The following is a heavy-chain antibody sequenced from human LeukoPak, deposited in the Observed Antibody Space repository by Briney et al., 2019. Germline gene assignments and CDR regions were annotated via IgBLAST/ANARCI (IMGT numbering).Heavy chain of an antibody. D-gene: IGHD1-1*01. CDR1: GGSISISSYY. CDR3: ARTGTTGY. Sequence: PSETLSLTCTVSGGSISISSYYWGWIRQPPGKGLEWIGSIYYSGSTYYNPSRKSRVTISVDTSKNQFSLKLSSVTAADTAVYYCARTGTTGYWGQGTLVTVSS. V-gene: IGHV4-39*01. J-gene: IGHJ4*02. CDR2: IYYSGST.